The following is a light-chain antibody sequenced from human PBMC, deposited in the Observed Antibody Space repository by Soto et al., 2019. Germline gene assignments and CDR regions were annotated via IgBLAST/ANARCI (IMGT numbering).Light chain of an antibody. Sequence: EIVLSRSPGTLSLSPGERATLSCRASQSVSRNYLAWYQQKPGQAPRLLIYGASSRATGITDRFSGSGSGTDFPLTISSREPEDFAGYYCHLHGGSPLYTFGQGTKLEIQ. V-gene: IGKV3-20*01. CDR1: QSVSRNY. J-gene: IGKJ2*01. CDR2: GAS. CDR3: HLHGGSPLYT.